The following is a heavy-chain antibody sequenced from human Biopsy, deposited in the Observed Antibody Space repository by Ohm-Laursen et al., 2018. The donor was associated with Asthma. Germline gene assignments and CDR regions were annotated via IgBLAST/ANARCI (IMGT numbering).Heavy chain of an antibody. D-gene: IGHD3-3*01. Sequence: SQTLSLTCIVSGDSISSGGYYWSWIRQHPGKGLEWIGYIYYSGTTYYNPSLKSRVTIPVDTSKDQFSLKLTSVTAADTAVYYCARDRRVRFLEWPPAMDVWGQGTTVTVSS. CDR1: GDSISSGGYY. V-gene: IGHV4-31*03. J-gene: IGHJ6*02. CDR2: IYYSGTT. CDR3: ARDRRVRFLEWPPAMDV.